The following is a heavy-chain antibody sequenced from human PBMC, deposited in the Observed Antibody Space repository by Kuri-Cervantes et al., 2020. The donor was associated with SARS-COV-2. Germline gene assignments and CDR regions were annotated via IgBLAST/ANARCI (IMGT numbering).Heavy chain of an antibody. CDR1: GGSISSYY. V-gene: IGHV4-59*01. Sequence: GTLSLTCTVSGGSISSYYWSWIRQPPGKGLEWIGYIYYSGSTNYNPSLKSRVTISVDTSKNQFSLKLSSVTAADTAVYYCARANYYYDSSGWGCYFDYWGQGTLVTVSS. CDR2: IYYSGST. D-gene: IGHD3-22*01. J-gene: IGHJ4*02. CDR3: ARANYYYDSSGWGCYFDY.